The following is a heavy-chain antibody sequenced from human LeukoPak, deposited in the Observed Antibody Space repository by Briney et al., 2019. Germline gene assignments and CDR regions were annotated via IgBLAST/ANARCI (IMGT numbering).Heavy chain of an antibody. CDR2: IRYNGSNK. J-gene: IGHJ4*02. Sequence: VGSLRLSCAASGFTFSSYGMHWVRQAPGKGLEWVAFIRYNGSNKYYADSVKGRFTISRDNSKNTLYLQMNSLRAEDTAVYYCTKDGGSYFRVPRAKFDYWGQGTLVTVSS. CDR3: TKDGGSYFRVPRAKFDY. CDR1: GFTFSSYG. V-gene: IGHV3-30*02. D-gene: IGHD1-26*01.